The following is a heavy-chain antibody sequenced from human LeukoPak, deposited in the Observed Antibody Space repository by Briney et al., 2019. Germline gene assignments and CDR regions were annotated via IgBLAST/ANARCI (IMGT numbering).Heavy chain of an antibody. D-gene: IGHD3-16*02. CDR3: AREIRALLRLGGLSVDAFDI. Sequence: SETLSLTCTVSGGSISSSSYYWGWIRQPPGKGLEWIGSIYYSGSTYYNPSLKSRVTISVDTSKNQFSLKLSSVTAADTAVYYCAREIRALLRLGGLSVDAFDIWGQGTMVTVSS. CDR2: IYYSGST. V-gene: IGHV4-39*07. CDR1: GGSISSSSYY. J-gene: IGHJ3*02.